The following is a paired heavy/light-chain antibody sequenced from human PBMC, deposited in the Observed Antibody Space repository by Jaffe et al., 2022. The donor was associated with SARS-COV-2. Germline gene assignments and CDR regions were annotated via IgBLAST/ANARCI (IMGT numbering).Light chain of an antibody. Sequence: DIQMTQSPSSLSASVGDRVTITCRASQDIRNDLGWYQQKPGKAPKRLIYAASSLQSGVPSRFSGSGSGTEFTLTISSLQPEDFATYYCLQHNSYPWTFGQGTKVEIK. CDR2: AAS. J-gene: IGKJ1*01. V-gene: IGKV1-17*01. CDR3: LQHNSYPWT. CDR1: QDIRND.
Heavy chain of an antibody. V-gene: IGHV3-23*01. CDR2: ISGSGDST. Sequence: EVQLLESGGGLAQPGGSLTLSCAASGFTFDSYAMSWVRQAPGKGLEWVSGISGSGDSTYYADSVKGRFTISRDNSKNTLYLQMNRLRAEDTAVYYCANPLNQYGGYRWFDPWGQGTLVTVSS. J-gene: IGHJ5*02. CDR3: ANPLNQYGGYRWFDP. D-gene: IGHD5-18*01. CDR1: GFTFDSYA.